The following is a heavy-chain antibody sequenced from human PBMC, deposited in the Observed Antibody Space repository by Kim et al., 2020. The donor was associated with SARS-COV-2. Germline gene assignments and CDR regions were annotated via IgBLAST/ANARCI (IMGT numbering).Heavy chain of an antibody. CDR2: ISDSGDTT. D-gene: IGHD7-27*01. V-gene: IGHV3-23*01. J-gene: IGHJ4*02. CDR3: AKDLNLGFDS. CDR1: SFTLGHFA. Sequence: GGSLRLSCAASSFTLGHFAMNWVRQAPGKGLEWISSISDSGDTTYYADSVKGRFTISRDNSKNTLFLQMNSLRADDTAMYYCAKDLNLGFDSWGQGTLDT.